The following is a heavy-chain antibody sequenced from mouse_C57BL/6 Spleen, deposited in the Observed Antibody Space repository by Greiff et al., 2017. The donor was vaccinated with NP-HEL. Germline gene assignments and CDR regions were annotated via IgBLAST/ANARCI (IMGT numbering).Heavy chain of an antibody. V-gene: IGHV1-81*01. CDR1: FSTFTIYF. Sequence: QVHLQPSESPPSLPFSSFPLSFHSSFSTFTIYFIIFFNHITVQGLEWIGEIYPRSGNTYYNEKFKGKATLTADKSSSTAYMELRSLTSEDSAVYFCARHPPSLTTVVGTYAMDYWGQGTSVTVSS. D-gene: IGHD1-1*01. CDR2: IYPRSGNT. J-gene: IGHJ4*01. CDR3: ARHPPSLTTVVGTYAMDY.